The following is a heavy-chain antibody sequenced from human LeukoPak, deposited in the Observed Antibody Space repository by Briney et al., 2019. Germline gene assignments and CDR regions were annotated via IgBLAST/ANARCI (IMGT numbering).Heavy chain of an antibody. CDR1: GFTFSSYG. J-gene: IGHJ4*02. V-gene: IGHV3-30*03. CDR3: ASGAELRYFDWLLSNPDY. D-gene: IGHD3-9*01. Sequence: GGSLRLSCAASGFTFSSYGMHWVRQAPGKGLEWVAVISYDGSNKYYADSVRGRFTISRDNSKNTLYLQMNSLRAEDTAVYYCASGAELRYFDWLLSNPDYWGQGTLVTVSS. CDR2: ISYDGSNK.